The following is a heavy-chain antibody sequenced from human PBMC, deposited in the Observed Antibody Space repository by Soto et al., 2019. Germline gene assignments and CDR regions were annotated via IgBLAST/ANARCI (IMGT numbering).Heavy chain of an antibody. CDR2: IYFPGGA. V-gene: IGHV4-39*01. CDR1: RVSLGSRSYY. J-gene: IGHJ4*02. Sequence: PSETLSLTCTVSRVSLGSRSYYWGWTLQPPGKGLEFIGIIYFPGGAHYCPSLLSRLTIAFDTSTNSFALVLPPVTVAETAFYFCTRHRLGDYGGPDHWGQGTLVTGS. CDR3: TRHRLGDYGGPDH. D-gene: IGHD4-17*01.